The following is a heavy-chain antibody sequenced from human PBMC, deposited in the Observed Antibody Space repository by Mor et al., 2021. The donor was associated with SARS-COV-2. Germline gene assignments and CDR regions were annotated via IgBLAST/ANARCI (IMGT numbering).Heavy chain of an antibody. J-gene: IGHJ4*02. D-gene: IGHD2-15*01. V-gene: IGHV3-48*02. Sequence: VEWVSYISSSSSTIYYADSVKGRFTISRDNAKNSLYLQMNSLRDEDTAVYYCARDAEVVAAEYYFDYWGQGTLVTVS. CDR3: ARDAEVVAAEYYFDY. CDR2: ISSSSSTI.